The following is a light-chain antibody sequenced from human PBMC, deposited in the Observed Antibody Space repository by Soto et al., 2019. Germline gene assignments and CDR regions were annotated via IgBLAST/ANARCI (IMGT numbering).Light chain of an antibody. V-gene: IGKV3-11*01. CDR3: QQYGNSPRT. J-gene: IGKJ1*01. CDR2: ETD. Sequence: EIVLTQSPATLSLSPGETATLPCRASQSVSNFLAWYQQKPGQAPRLLIYETDHRATGIPDRFSGSGSGTDFALTITSLEPEDFAVYHCQQYGNSPRTFGQGTKVDIK. CDR1: QSVSNF.